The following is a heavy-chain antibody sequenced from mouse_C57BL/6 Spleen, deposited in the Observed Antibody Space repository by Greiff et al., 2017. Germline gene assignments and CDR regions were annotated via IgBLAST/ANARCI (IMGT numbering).Heavy chain of an antibody. CDR1: GYTFTSYW. CDR3: ARGGINYYGSSPAWFAY. D-gene: IGHD1-1*01. J-gene: IGHJ3*01. V-gene: IGHV1-61*01. Sequence: QVQLQQSGAELVRPGSSVKLSCKASGYTFTSYWMDWVKQRPGQGLEWIGNIYPSDSETHYNQKFKDKATLTVDKSSSTAYMQLSSLTSEDSAVYYCARGGINYYGSSPAWFAYWGQGTLVTVSA. CDR2: IYPSDSET.